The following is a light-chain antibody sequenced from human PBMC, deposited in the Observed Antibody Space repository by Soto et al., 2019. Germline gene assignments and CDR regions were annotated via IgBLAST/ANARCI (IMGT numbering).Light chain of an antibody. V-gene: IGKV1-12*01. J-gene: IGKJ4*01. Sequence: IGMTQSPSSFSASTGDRVTITCRASQGISSWLAWYQQKPGKAPKLLIYPASSLQSGVPSRFRGSGSGTDFTLTISSLQPEDFEAYYCQQANSFPRTFGGGTKVDIK. CDR1: QGISSW. CDR2: PAS. CDR3: QQANSFPRT.